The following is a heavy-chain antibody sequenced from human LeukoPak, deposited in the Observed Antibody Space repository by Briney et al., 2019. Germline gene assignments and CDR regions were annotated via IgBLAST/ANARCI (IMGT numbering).Heavy chain of an antibody. D-gene: IGHD3-22*01. CDR2: INHSGST. CDR1: GGSFSGYY. V-gene: IGHV4-34*01. CDR3: ARSWYYYDSSGHLDY. J-gene: IGHJ4*02. Sequence: PSETLSLTCAVYGGSFSGYYWSWIRQPPGKGLEWIGEINHSGSTNYNPSLKSRVTISVDTSKNQFSLKLSSVTAADTAVYHCARSWYYYDSSGHLDYWGQGTLVTVSS.